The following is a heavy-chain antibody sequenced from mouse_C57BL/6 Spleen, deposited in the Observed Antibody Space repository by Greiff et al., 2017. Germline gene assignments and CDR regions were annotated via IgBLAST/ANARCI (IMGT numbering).Heavy chain of an antibody. Sequence: QVQLKQPGTELVKPGASVKLSCKASGYTFTSYWMHWVKQRPGQGLEWIGNINPNNGGTNYNEKFKSKATLTVDKSSSTAYMQLSSLTSEDSAVYYGARHYGNYDDYFDYWGQGTTLTVSS. CDR1: GYTFTSYW. V-gene: IGHV1-53*01. CDR3: ARHYGNYDDYFDY. D-gene: IGHD2-1*01. J-gene: IGHJ2*01. CDR2: INPNNGGT.